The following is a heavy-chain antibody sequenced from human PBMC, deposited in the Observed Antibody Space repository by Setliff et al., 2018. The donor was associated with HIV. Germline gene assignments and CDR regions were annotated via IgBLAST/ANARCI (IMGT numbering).Heavy chain of an antibody. CDR2: SIPLFGTV. CDR3: ASGSGYCRSGVCYVGVHKNPDKYYSDY. Sequence: GASVKVSCKASGGTFSNSAPTWVRQAPGQGLEWMGGSIPLFGTVKYAQKFQGRVTITTDELMTTAYMELSSLRSEDTGVYYCASGSGYCRSGVCYVGVHKNPDKYYSDYWGQGTLVTVSS. D-gene: IGHD2-8*01. J-gene: IGHJ4*02. CDR1: GGTFSNSA. V-gene: IGHV1-69*05.